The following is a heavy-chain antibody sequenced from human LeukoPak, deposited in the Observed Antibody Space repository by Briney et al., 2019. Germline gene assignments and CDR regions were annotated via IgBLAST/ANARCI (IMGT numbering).Heavy chain of an antibody. CDR3: AKEGDDHYYDSSGSPVD. Sequence: GGSLRLSCAASGFTVSSNYMSWVRQAPGKGLEWVSAISGSGGSTYYADSVKGRFTISRDNSKNTLYLQMNSLRAEDTAVYYCAKEGDDHYYDSSGSPVDWGQGTLVTVSS. J-gene: IGHJ4*02. CDR2: ISGSGGST. CDR1: GFTVSSNY. V-gene: IGHV3-23*01. D-gene: IGHD3-22*01.